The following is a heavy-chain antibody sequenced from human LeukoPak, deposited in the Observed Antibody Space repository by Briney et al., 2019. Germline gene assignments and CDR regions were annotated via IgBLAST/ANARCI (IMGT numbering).Heavy chain of an antibody. D-gene: IGHD1-26*01. Sequence: GASVKVSCKASGYTFTSYYMHWVRQAPGQGLEWMGRIIPILGIANYAQKFQGRVTITADKSTSTAYMELSSLRSEDTAVYYCARDQLVGATVSYGYYGMDVWGQGTTVTVSS. CDR1: GYTFTSYY. CDR2: IIPILGIA. CDR3: ARDQLVGATVSYGYYGMDV. V-gene: IGHV1-69*04. J-gene: IGHJ6*02.